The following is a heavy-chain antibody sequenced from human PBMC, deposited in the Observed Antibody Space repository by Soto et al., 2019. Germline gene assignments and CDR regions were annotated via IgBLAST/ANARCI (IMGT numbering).Heavy chain of an antibody. Sequence: EVQLVESGGGLVKPGGSLRLSCAASGFTFSSYSMNWVRQAPGKGLEWVSSISSSSSYIYYADSVKGRFTISRDNAKNSLYLQMNSLRAEDTAVYYCARAEAGSWSGYTSYYYYGMDVWGQGTTVTVSS. J-gene: IGHJ6*02. CDR3: ARAEAGSWSGYTSYYYYGMDV. V-gene: IGHV3-21*01. CDR2: ISSSSSYI. CDR1: GFTFSSYS. D-gene: IGHD3-3*01.